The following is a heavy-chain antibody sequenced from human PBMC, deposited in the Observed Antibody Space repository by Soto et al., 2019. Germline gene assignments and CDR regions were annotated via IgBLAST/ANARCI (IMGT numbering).Heavy chain of an antibody. CDR3: ARDRRTNYDYYGMDV. CDR2: INPIVEIP. J-gene: IGHJ6*02. CDR1: GDTFRRYS. Sequence: QVQLVQSGAEVKKPGSSVKVSCKASGDTFRRYSITWVRQAPGQGLEWMGRINPIVEIPRYAQKFQGRVKITVDKTTTTAHMELTSLRSDDTAVYYCARDRRTNYDYYGMDVWGQGTTVTVTS. V-gene: IGHV1-69*08.